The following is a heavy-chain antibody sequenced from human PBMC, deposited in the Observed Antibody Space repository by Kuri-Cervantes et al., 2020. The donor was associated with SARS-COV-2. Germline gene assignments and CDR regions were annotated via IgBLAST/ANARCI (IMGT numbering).Heavy chain of an antibody. J-gene: IGHJ4*02. V-gene: IGHV3-30*03. D-gene: IGHD4-17*01. CDR2: ISYDGSNK. Sequence: LSLTCAASGFTFSSYGMHWVRQAPGKGLEWVAVISYDGSNKYYADSVKGRFTISRDNAKNSLYLRMNSLRAEDTAVYYCARGLGTTVIDYWGQGILVTVSS. CDR1: GFTFSSYG. CDR3: ARGLGTTVIDY.